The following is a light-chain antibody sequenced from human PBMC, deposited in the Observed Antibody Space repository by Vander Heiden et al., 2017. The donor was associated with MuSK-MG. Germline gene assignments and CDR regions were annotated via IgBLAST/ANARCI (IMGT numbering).Light chain of an antibody. J-gene: IGKJ3*01. V-gene: IGKV4-1*01. CDR1: QSCLYSSNDKNY. Sequence: DIVMTQSPDSLAVSLGERATINCKSIQSCLYSSNDKNYLAWYQQKPGQPPKLLIYWASTRESGVPDRFSGSGSGTDFTLTISSLQAEDVAVYYCQQDDSTPHTFGHGTKVDIK. CDR2: WAS. CDR3: QQDDSTPHT.